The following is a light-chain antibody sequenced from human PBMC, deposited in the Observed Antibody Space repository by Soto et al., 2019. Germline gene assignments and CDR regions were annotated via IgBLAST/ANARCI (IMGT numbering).Light chain of an antibody. CDR3: QSFDGSLSGYVV. V-gene: IGLV1-40*01. J-gene: IGLJ2*01. CDR2: GNS. CDR1: SSNIGAGYD. Sequence: QSVLTQPPSVSGAPGQRVTISCTGSSSNIGAGYDVHWYQQLPGTAPKLLIYGNSNRPSGVPDRFSGSKSGTSASLAITGLQAEDAADYYCQSFDGSLSGYVVFGGGTQLTVL.